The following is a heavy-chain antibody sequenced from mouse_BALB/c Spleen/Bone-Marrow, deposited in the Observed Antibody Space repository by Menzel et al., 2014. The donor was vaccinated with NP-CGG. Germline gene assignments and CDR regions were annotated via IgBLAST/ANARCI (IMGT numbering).Heavy chain of an antibody. CDR1: GFNIKDTY. J-gene: IGHJ3*01. CDR2: IDPANGNT. CDR3: ARVYGERFSF. D-gene: IGHD1-2*01. V-gene: IGHV14-3*02. Sequence: VQLQQPGAELVKPGASVKLSCTASGFNIKDTYMHWVKQRPEQGLEWIGRIDPANGNTKYDPKFQGKATLTADTSPNPTLLQISSRTFEGTAGDYCARVYGERFSFRGQGTLVTGS.